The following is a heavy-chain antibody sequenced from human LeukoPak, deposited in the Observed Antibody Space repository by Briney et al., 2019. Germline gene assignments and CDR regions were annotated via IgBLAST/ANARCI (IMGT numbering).Heavy chain of an antibody. Sequence: SETLSLTCTVSGVSITSGTYYGTWIRRPAGKGLEWIGRIYSTGRVNYNPSLKSRVTMLLDTSKNHISLKLTSVTAADTAIYFCARASETAMVTLWGQGTLVTVSS. J-gene: IGHJ4*02. CDR3: ARASETAMVTL. V-gene: IGHV4-61*02. CDR2: IYSTGRV. D-gene: IGHD5-18*01. CDR1: GVSITSGTYY.